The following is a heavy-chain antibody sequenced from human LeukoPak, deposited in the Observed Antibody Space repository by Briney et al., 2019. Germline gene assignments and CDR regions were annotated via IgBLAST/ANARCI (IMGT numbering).Heavy chain of an antibody. CDR1: GGSISSYY. V-gene: IGHV4-59*01. CDR2: TYYSGST. J-gene: IGHJ4*02. Sequence: PSETLSLTCTVSGGSISSYYWSWIRQPPGKGLEWIGYTYYSGSTNYHPSLKSRVTISVDTSKNEFSLKLSSVTAADTAVYYCARGTGTTAYWGQGTLVTVSS. D-gene: IGHD1-1*01. CDR3: ARGTGTTAY.